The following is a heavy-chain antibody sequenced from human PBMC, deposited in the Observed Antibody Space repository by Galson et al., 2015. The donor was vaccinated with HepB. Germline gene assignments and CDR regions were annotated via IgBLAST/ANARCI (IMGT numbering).Heavy chain of an antibody. D-gene: IGHD1-7*01. CDR3: ARGVRNYLYSDN. Sequence: SVNVSCKAFGYTFSSYDFTWVRQASGQGLEWMGWMNPNSGNTGYAPEFQDRVTMTGDTSMSTAYMELSSLRSEDTAVYYCARGVRNYLYSDNWGQGTLVTVSS. J-gene: IGHJ4*02. CDR1: GYTFSSYD. V-gene: IGHV1-8*01. CDR2: MNPNSGNT.